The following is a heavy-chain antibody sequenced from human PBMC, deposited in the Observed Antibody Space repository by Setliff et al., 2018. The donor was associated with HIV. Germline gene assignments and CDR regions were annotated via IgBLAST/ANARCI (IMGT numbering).Heavy chain of an antibody. D-gene: IGHD3-22*01. CDR1: GGSISGYY. Sequence: PSETLSLTCTVSGGSISGYYWSWIRQPPGKGLEWIAYIYYSGSTNYNPSLKSRVTISVDTSKNQFSLKLSSVTAADTAVYYCARHQGKYYDSSGYSGWFFDLWGRGTLVTVSS. V-gene: IGHV4-59*08. CDR2: IYYSGST. J-gene: IGHJ2*01. CDR3: ARHQGKYYDSSGYSGWFFDL.